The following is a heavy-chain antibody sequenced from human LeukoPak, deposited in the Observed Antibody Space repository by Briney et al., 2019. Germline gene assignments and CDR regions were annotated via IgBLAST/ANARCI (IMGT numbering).Heavy chain of an antibody. D-gene: IGHD5-12*01. V-gene: IGHV3-64*01. CDR2: ISSDGGST. CDR1: GFTLSTYG. CDR3: AREQIYYYYMDV. Sequence: GGSLRLSCAASGFTLSTYGMHWVRQAPGKGLECVSGISSDGGSTYYASSVKGRFIISRDNSKNMLYLQVGSLRAEDMAVYYCAREQIYYYYMDVWGKGTTVTVSS. J-gene: IGHJ6*03.